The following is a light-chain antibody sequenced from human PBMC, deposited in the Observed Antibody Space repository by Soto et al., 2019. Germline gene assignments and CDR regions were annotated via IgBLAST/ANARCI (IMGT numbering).Light chain of an antibody. J-gene: IGLJ1*01. V-gene: IGLV2-8*01. CDR2: DVN. CDR1: SSDVGGYKY. Sequence: SALTQPPSAYGSPGQSVTISCTGTSSDVGGYKYVSWYQHYPGKAPKLMIYDVNKRPSGVPDRFSGSKSGNTASLTVSGLQAEDEADYYCFSYAGSNNYVFGTGTKVTVL. CDR3: FSYAGSNNYV.